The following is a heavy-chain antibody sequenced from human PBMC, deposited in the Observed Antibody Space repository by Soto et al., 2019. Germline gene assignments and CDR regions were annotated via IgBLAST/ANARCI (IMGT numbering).Heavy chain of an antibody. D-gene: IGHD6-13*01. CDR2: ITGSGGST. Sequence: EVQLLESGGGLVQPGGSLRLSCAASGLTFSSYAMSWVRQAPGKGLEWVSGITGSGGSTYYADSVKGRFTISRDNSKNTLYLQMNSLRAEDTAVYYCARVRYSSSWSSFDYWGQGTLVTVSS. V-gene: IGHV3-23*01. J-gene: IGHJ4*02. CDR1: GLTFSSYA. CDR3: ARVRYSSSWSSFDY.